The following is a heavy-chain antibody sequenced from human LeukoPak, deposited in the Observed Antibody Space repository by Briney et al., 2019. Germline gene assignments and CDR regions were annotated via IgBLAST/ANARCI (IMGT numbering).Heavy chain of an antibody. Sequence: PSETLSLTCAVYGGSFSGYYWSWIRQPPGKGLEWIGEINHSGSTNYNPSLKSRVTISVDTSKNQFSLKLSSVTAADTAVYYCARGTKEPFYYYYMDVWGKGTTVTVSS. V-gene: IGHV4-34*01. CDR2: INHSGST. CDR1: GGSFSGYY. J-gene: IGHJ6*03. D-gene: IGHD1-14*01. CDR3: ARGTKEPFYYYYMDV.